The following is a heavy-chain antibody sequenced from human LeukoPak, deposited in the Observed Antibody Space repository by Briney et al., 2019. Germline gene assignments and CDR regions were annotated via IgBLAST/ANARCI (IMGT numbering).Heavy chain of an antibody. V-gene: IGHV4-30-4*08. CDR3: ARADIVVVPAAHYYFDY. CDR2: IYYSGST. D-gene: IGHD2-2*01. CDR1: GGSISSVDYY. Sequence: SETLSLTCTVSGGSISSVDYYWSWIRQPPGKGLEWIGYIYYSGSTYYNPSLKSRVTISVDTSKNQFSLKLSSVTAADTAVYYCARADIVVVPAAHYYFDYWGQGTLVTVSS. J-gene: IGHJ4*02.